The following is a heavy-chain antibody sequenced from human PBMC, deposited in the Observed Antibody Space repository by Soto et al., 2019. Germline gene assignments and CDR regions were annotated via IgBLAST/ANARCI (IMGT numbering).Heavy chain of an antibody. V-gene: IGHV4-39*01. J-gene: IGHJ4*02. Sequence: QLQLQESGPGLVKPSETLSLTCTVSGGSISSSSYYWGWIRQPPGKGLEWIGSIYYSGSTYYNPSLKSRVTISVDTSKNQFSLKLSSVTAADTAVYYCARLSLHSSSIIDYWGQGTLVTVSS. CDR3: ARLSLHSSSIIDY. CDR2: IYYSGST. D-gene: IGHD6-13*01. CDR1: GGSISSSSYY.